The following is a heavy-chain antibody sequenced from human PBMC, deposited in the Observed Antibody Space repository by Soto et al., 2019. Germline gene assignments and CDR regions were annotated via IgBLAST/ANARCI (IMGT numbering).Heavy chain of an antibody. J-gene: IGHJ6*02. D-gene: IGHD4-4*01. Sequence: APVKVACRASGYALTDYYTHCVQQARGKGLEWMGLVDSEDGETIYAEKFQGRVTITADTSTDTAYMELSSLRSEDTAVYYCATEASNPRAPQSVYGIDVWGQGSTV. CDR1: GYALTDYY. V-gene: IGHV1-69-2*01. CDR3: ATEASNPRAPQSVYGIDV. CDR2: VDSEDGET.